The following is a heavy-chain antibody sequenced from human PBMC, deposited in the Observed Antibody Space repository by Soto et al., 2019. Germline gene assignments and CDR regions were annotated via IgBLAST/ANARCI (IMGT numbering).Heavy chain of an antibody. CDR1: DGAFSGYS. Sequence: PSETLSLTCVGSDGAFSGYSWSWIRQPPGKGLEWIGEINYRGGTTYNASLESRVTISGDTSKSQFSLSLTPVTAADTALCYCASAYYLSLTGYWCWGRGPLVTV. CDR2: INYRGGT. CDR3: ASAYYLSLTGYWC. V-gene: IGHV4-34*01. D-gene: IGHD3-9*01. J-gene: IGHJ1*01.